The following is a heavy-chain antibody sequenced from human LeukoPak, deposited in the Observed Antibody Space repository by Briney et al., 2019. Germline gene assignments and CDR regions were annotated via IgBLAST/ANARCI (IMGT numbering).Heavy chain of an antibody. D-gene: IGHD7-27*01. J-gene: IGHJ4*02. CDR3: ARDTGEYYFDY. V-gene: IGHV3-74*01. CDR1: GFTFSDYW. CDR2: INSDGSST. Sequence: GGSLRLSCAASGFTFSDYWMHWVRQAPGKGLVWVSRINSDGSSTNYADSVKGRFTISRDNAKNTLYLQMNSLRAEDTAVYYCARDTGEYYFDYWGQGTLVTVSS.